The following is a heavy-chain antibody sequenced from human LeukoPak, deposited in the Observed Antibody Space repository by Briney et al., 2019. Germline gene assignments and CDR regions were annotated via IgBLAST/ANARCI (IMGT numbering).Heavy chain of an antibody. CDR1: GFTFSSYG. V-gene: IGHV3-33*01. Sequence: GRPLRLSCAASGFTFSSYGMHWVRQAPGKGLEWVAVIWYDGSNKYYADSVKGRFTISRDNSKNTLYLQMNSLRAEDTAVYYCARGGITGTTKLFDPWGQGTLVTVSS. J-gene: IGHJ5*02. CDR2: IWYDGSNK. CDR3: ARGGITGTTKLFDP. D-gene: IGHD1-7*01.